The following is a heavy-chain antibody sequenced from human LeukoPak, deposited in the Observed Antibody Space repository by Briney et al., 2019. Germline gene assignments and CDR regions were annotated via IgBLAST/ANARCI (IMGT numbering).Heavy chain of an antibody. CDR1: RCTFSSYA. J-gene: IGHJ4*02. D-gene: IGHD2-15*01. CDR2: IIPIFGTA. V-gene: IGHV1-69*05. CDR3: ARHGVGGVASTAVYFDY. Sequence: ASVRVSCKASRCTFSSYAISWVRQAPGQGLEWMGMIIPIFGTANYAQKFQGRVTITKDESTRTAYMELSSLRSEHTSVYYCARHGVGGVASTAVYFDYWGQGTLVTVSS.